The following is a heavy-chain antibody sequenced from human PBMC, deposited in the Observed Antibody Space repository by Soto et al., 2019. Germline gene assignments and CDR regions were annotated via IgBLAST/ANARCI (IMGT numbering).Heavy chain of an antibody. V-gene: IGHV1-69*13. J-gene: IGHJ4*02. Sequence: SVKVSCKASGGTFSSYAISWVRQAPGQGLEWMGGIIPIFGTANYAQKFQGRVTITADESTSTAYMELSSLRSEDTAVYYCARHYDSSGYYGYFDYWGQGTLVTVSS. CDR1: GGTFSSYA. D-gene: IGHD3-22*01. CDR3: ARHYDSSGYYGYFDY. CDR2: IIPIFGTA.